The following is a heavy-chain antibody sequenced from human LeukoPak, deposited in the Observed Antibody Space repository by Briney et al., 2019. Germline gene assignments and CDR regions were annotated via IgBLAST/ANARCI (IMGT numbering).Heavy chain of an antibody. J-gene: IGHJ4*02. CDR2: IYYTGNT. V-gene: IGHV4-39*01. CDR3: ARQPQVEAPSN. D-gene: IGHD1-26*01. Sequence: PSETLSLTCTVSGASISSSSYYWGWIRQPPGKGLEWIGSIYYTGNTYYKPSLESRVTISVDTSRNHFSLKLSSVTAADTALYYCARQPQVEAPSNWGQGTLVTGSS. CDR1: GASISSSSYY.